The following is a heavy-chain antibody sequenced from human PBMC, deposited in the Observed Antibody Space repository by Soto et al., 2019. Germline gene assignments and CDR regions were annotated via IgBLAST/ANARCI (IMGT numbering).Heavy chain of an antibody. D-gene: IGHD1-1*01. V-gene: IGHV4-31*03. CDR1: GGSISSGNYY. Sequence: SETLSLTCTVSGGSISSGNYYWSWIRQHPGKDLEWIGHIYSSGSTYYNPSLQSRVGMSLDTSKMQFSLRVNSVTAADTAVYYCARDGRHNWAARGYYYYALDVWGQGTTVTVSS. CDR3: ARDGRHNWAARGYYYYALDV. J-gene: IGHJ6*02. CDR2: IYSSGST.